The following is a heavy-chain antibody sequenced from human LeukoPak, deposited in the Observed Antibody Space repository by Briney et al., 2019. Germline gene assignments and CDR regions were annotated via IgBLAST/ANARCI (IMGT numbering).Heavy chain of an antibody. CDR3: ARVPRGERSLYFDY. J-gene: IGHJ4*02. CDR2: IIPIFGTA. Sequence: SVKVSCKASGGTFSSYAISWVRQAPGQGLEWMGGIIPIFGTANYAQKFQGRVTITTDESTSTAYMELSSLRSEDTAVYYCARVPRGERSLYFDYWGQGTLVTVSS. CDR1: GGTFSSYA. V-gene: IGHV1-69*05. D-gene: IGHD1-1*01.